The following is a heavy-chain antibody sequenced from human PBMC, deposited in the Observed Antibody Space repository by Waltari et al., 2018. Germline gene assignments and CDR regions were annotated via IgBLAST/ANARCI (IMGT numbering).Heavy chain of an antibody. V-gene: IGHV3-30*02. CDR1: GFTFSSYG. CDR3: ATRRDSSGWYFDY. J-gene: IGHJ4*02. D-gene: IGHD6-19*01. Sequence: QVQLVESGGGVVQPGGSLRLSCAASGFTFSSYGMHWVRQAPGKGREWEAFIRDDGSNKYYADSVKGRFTISRDNSKNTLYLQMNSLRAEDTALYYCATRRDSSGWYFDYWGQGTLVTVSS. CDR2: IRDDGSNK.